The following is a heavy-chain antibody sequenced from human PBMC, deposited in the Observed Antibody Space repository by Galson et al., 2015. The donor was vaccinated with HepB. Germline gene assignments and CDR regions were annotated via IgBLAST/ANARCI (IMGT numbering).Heavy chain of an antibody. J-gene: IGHJ4*02. Sequence: ETLSLTCTVYGVSFSGYYWSWIRQAPGKGLEWIGEINHSGSTNYNPSLKSRVTISGDTSRNQFSLKLTSVTAADTALDYCARGGLSYYHGSGIHDYWGQGTLVTVSS. CDR1: GVSFSGYY. D-gene: IGHD3-10*01. CDR2: INHSGST. CDR3: ARGGLSYYHGSGIHDY. V-gene: IGHV4-34*01.